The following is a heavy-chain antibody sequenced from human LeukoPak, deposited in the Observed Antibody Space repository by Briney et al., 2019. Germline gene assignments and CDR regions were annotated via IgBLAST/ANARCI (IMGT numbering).Heavy chain of an antibody. J-gene: IGHJ6*04. CDR3: AGRPRVSAMDV. CDR2: INHSGST. V-gene: IGHV4-34*01. Sequence: SETLSLTCAVYGGSFSGYYWSWIRQPPGKGLEWIGEINHSGSTNYNPSLKSRVTISVDTSKNQFSLKLSSVTAADTAVYYCAGRPRVSAMDVWGKGTTVIVSS. CDR1: GGSFSGYY. D-gene: IGHD2-8*01.